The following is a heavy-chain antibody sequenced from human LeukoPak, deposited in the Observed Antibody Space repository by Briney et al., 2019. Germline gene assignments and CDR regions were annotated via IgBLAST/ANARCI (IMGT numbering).Heavy chain of an antibody. CDR2: ISYDGSDK. V-gene: IGHV3-30*04. Sequence: GGSLRLSCAASGFTFSLYTMHWVRQAPGKGLEWVAVISYDGSDKYYADSVKGRFTISRDNSRNTLFLQMNSLRAEDTAVYYCAKLSGYYETDYWGQGTLVTVSS. D-gene: IGHD3-22*01. CDR3: AKLSGYYETDY. CDR1: GFTFSLYT. J-gene: IGHJ4*02.